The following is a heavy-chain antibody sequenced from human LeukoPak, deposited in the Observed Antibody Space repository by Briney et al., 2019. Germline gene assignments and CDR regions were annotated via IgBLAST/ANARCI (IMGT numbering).Heavy chain of an antibody. CDR2: IYYSGST. J-gene: IGHJ3*02. Sequence: SETLSLTCTVSGYSISSGYYWGWIRQPPGKGLEWIGYIYYSGSTNYNPSLKSRVTISVDTSKNQFSLKLSSVTAADTAVYYCARVYGSGYDFRGAFDIWGQGTMVTVSS. V-gene: IGHV4-38-2*02. CDR3: ARVYGSGYDFRGAFDI. CDR1: GYSISSGYY. D-gene: IGHD5-12*01.